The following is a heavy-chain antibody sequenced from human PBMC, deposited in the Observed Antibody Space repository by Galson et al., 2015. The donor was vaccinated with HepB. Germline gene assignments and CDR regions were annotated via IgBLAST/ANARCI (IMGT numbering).Heavy chain of an antibody. Sequence: SVKVSCKASGYTFTSYAMNWVRQAPGQGLEWMGWINTNTGNPTYAQGFTGRFVFSLDTSVSTAYLQISSLKAEDTAVYYCARDYLKRLDYGDYVSAFDIWGQGTMVTVSS. V-gene: IGHV7-4-1*02. CDR2: INTNTGNP. J-gene: IGHJ3*02. CDR3: ARDYLKRLDYGDYVSAFDI. D-gene: IGHD4-17*01. CDR1: GYTFTSYA.